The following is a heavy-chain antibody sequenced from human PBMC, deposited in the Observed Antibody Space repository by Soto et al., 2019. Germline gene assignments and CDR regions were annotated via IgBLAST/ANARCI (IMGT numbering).Heavy chain of an antibody. V-gene: IGHV1-18*01. J-gene: IGHJ3*02. CDR1: GYTFISYG. CDR2: ISGYNGNT. Sequence: ASVKVSCKASGYTFISYGISWVRQAPGQGLEWMGWISGYNGNTNYAQKVQGRVTMTTDTSTSTAYMELRSLRSDDTAVYYCARTSPHTAATGLVFDIWGQGTMVTVSS. D-gene: IGHD6-13*01. CDR3: ARTSPHTAATGLVFDI.